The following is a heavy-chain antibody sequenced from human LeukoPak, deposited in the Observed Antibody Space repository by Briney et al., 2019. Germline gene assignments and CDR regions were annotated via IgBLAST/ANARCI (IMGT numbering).Heavy chain of an antibody. Sequence: PSETLSLTCTVSGYSISSGYYWGWIRQPPGKGLEWIGNIYPTGSTYYNPSLKSRVTISVDTSKNQFSLKLSSVTAADTAVYYCARGEVVAATENWFDPWGQGTLVTVSS. CDR3: ARGEVVAATENWFDP. D-gene: IGHD2-15*01. J-gene: IGHJ5*02. CDR1: GYSISSGYY. V-gene: IGHV4-38-2*02. CDR2: IYPTGST.